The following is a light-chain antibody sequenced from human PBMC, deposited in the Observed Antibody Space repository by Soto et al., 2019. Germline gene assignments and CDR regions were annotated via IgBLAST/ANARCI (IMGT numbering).Light chain of an antibody. CDR3: QQYDNPPPT. J-gene: IGKJ4*01. CDR2: GAS. Sequence: DIQMTQSPSSLSASVGDRVTITCQASQDISNYLNWYQQKPGKAPKFLIYGASNLETGVPSRFSGSGSGTDFTFTISSLQPEDIATYYCQQYDNPPPTFGGGTKVEI. CDR1: QDISNY. V-gene: IGKV1-33*01.